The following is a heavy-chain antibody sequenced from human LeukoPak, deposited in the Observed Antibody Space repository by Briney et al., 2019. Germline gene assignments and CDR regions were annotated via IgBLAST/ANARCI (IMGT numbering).Heavy chain of an antibody. CDR3: ARVAGSSGWGLLGY. CDR2: IYHSGST. Sequence: SETLSLTCAVSGGSISSSNWWSWVRPPPGKGLEWIGEIYHSGSTNYNPSLRSRVTISVDKSKNQFSLKLSSVTAADTAVYYCARVAGSSGWGLLGYWGQGTLVTVSS. D-gene: IGHD6-19*01. V-gene: IGHV4-4*02. CDR1: GGSISSSNW. J-gene: IGHJ4*02.